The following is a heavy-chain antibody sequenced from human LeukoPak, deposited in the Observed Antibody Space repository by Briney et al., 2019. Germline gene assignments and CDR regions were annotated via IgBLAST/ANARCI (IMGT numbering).Heavy chain of an antibody. V-gene: IGHV1-8*01. CDR2: MNPNSGNT. Sequence: ASVNVSCKASVYTFTSYDINWVRQATGQGLEWMGWMNPNSGNTGYAQKFQGRVTMTRNTSISTAYMELSSLRSEETAVYYCARARRQLVRISFHYYYYFMDVWGKGTTVTVSS. D-gene: IGHD6-6*01. CDR1: VYTFTSYD. CDR3: ARARRQLVRISFHYYYYFMDV. J-gene: IGHJ6*03.